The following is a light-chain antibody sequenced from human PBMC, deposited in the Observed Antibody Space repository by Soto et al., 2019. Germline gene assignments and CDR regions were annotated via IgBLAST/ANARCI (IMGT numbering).Light chain of an antibody. Sequence: EIVLTQSPATLPLSPGERATLSCRASQSVSNFLAWYQHKPGQAPRLIMDDASNRATGIPARFSGSGSGTDFTLTISSLEPKDFAVYYCQQGSDWPLTFGGGTKVVIK. V-gene: IGKV3-11*01. CDR3: QQGSDWPLT. CDR1: QSVSNF. J-gene: IGKJ4*01. CDR2: DAS.